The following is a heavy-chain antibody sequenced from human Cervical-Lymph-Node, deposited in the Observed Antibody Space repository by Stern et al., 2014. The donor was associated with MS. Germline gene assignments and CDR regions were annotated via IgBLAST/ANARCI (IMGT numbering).Heavy chain of an antibody. CDR3: ASGWFVAEYFQH. Sequence: VQLVESGPGLVKPSETLSLTCTVSGGSISNYYWSWIRQPPGKGLEWIGYIYYSGSTNYNPSLKSRVTISLDPSKNQFSLKLSSVTAADTAVYFCASGWFVAEYFQHWGQGTLVTVSS. V-gene: IGHV4-59*01. CDR1: GGSISNYY. CDR2: IYYSGST. J-gene: IGHJ1*01. D-gene: IGHD6-19*01.